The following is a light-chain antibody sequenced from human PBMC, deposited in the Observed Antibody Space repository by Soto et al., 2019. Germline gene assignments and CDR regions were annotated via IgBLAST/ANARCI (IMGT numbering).Light chain of an antibody. Sequence: EMVLTQSPGTLSLSPGERVTLSCRASQSVTRSFLAWYQQKPGQAPRLLIYGASSRATGIPDRFSGSGSGKDFTLTISRLEPEDFAVYYCHQYGSSPQAFGPGTKVDIK. CDR2: GAS. J-gene: IGKJ3*01. CDR1: QSVTRSF. CDR3: HQYGSSPQA. V-gene: IGKV3-20*01.